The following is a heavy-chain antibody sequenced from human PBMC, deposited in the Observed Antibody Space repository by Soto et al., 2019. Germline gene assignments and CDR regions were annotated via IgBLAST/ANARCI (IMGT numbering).Heavy chain of an antibody. D-gene: IGHD6-6*01. J-gene: IGHJ6*02. Sequence: GGSLRLSCAASGFTFSSDAMSWVRQAPGKGLEWVSAISGSGASTYYTDSVKGRFTTSRDNSKNTLYLQMNSLTAEDTAVYYCARGGVAARPEYYYGMDVWGQGTTVTVSS. CDR3: ARGGVAARPEYYYGMDV. CDR1: GFTFSSDA. V-gene: IGHV3-23*01. CDR2: ISGSGAST.